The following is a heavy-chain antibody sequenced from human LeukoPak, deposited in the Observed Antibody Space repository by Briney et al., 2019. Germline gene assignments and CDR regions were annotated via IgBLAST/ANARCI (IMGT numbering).Heavy chain of an antibody. V-gene: IGHV3-74*03. J-gene: IGHJ4*02. CDR1: GFTITNNW. Sequence: GGSLRLCCTVSGFTITNNWMYWVRQAPGRGLVWVSRIKMDERSAVYADSVKGRFIISRDNAKNTVYLQMNSLRADDTAVYYCATVFKGSSLQDYWGQGTLVTVSS. CDR2: IKMDERSA. CDR3: ATVFKGSSLQDY. D-gene: IGHD3-10*01.